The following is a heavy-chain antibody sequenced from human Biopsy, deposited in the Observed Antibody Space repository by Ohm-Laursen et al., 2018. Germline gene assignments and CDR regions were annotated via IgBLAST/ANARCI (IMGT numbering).Heavy chain of an antibody. CDR2: ISYDQITK. D-gene: IGHD5/OR15-5a*01. CDR3: AKDLSVYYYYGIDG. V-gene: IGHV3-30*18. J-gene: IGHJ6*02. Sequence: SLRLSCTASGFTFRTYGMHWVRLAPGKGLEWVAVISYDQITKHYADSVRGRFTISRDNSKNTLYLQVNSLRAEDTAVYYCAKDLSVYYYYGIDGWGPGTTVTVSS. CDR1: GFTFRTYG.